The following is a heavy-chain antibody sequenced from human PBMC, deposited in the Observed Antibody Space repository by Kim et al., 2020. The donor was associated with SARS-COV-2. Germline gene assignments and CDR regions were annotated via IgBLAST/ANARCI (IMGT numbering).Heavy chain of an antibody. CDR1: GVSITIDDYS. J-gene: IGHJ4*02. Sequence: SETLSLTCAVSGVSITIDDYSWSWIRQPPGKGLEWIAYIYHSGRAFYNSSLKSRVAMSVDTSVDQFSLRLSSVTAADTAVYYCAGDRGYGHHDYWGQGMLVTVSS. V-gene: IGHV4-30-2*01. CDR3: AGDRGYGHHDY. D-gene: IGHD5-12*01. CDR2: IYHSGRA.